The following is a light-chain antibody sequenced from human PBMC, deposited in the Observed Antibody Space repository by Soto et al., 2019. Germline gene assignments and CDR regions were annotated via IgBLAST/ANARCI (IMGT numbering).Light chain of an antibody. J-gene: IGKJ1*01. CDR2: AAS. Sequence: DIQMTQSPSSLSASVGDRVTITCRASQSISSYLNWYQQKPGKAPKLLMYAASSLQRCVPSRFSGSGSGTDFTLTISSLQPEDFATYYCQQRYSTPRTFGQGTKVEIK. CDR3: QQRYSTPRT. V-gene: IGKV1-39*01. CDR1: QSISSY.